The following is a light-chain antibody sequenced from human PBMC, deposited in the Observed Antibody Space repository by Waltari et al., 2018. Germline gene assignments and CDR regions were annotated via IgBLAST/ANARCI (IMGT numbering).Light chain of an antibody. CDR2: SAS. CDR1: PSIASSY. V-gene: IGKV3-20*01. Sequence: IVLTQSPGTLSLSTGERATLSCRASPSIASSYLAWYQQRPGQAPRLLIYSASNRASGVPDRFSGSGSRTDFTLTISRLEPEDFALYYCQHYGTSRTFGQGSKVEMK. CDR3: QHYGTSRT. J-gene: IGKJ1*01.